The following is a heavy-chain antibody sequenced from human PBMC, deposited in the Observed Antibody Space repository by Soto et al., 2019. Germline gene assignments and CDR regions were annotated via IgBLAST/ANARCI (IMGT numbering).Heavy chain of an antibody. D-gene: IGHD3-10*01. CDR3: ARRITMVRGVPHYYYGMDV. CDR2: IIPIFGTA. J-gene: IGHJ6*02. Sequence: SVKVSCKASGGTFSSYAISWVRQAPGQGLEWMGGIIPIFGTANYAQKFQGRVTITADESTSTAYMELSSLRSEDTAVYYCARRITMVRGVPHYYYGMDVWGQGTTVTVSS. V-gene: IGHV1-69*13. CDR1: GGTFSSYA.